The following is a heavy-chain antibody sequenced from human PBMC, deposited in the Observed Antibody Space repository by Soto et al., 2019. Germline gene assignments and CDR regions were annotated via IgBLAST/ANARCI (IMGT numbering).Heavy chain of an antibody. D-gene: IGHD5-12*01. CDR3: ARGIEMARIGWFDP. CDR1: GYRFTSFW. Sequence: LGESLKISCKGSGYRFTSFWIGWVRQMPGKGLEWLGIIYPGDADIRYTPSFQGQVTMSADKSISTAYLQWSSLKASDTAIYYCARGIEMARIGWFDPWGQGTLVTVS. V-gene: IGHV5-51*01. CDR2: IYPGDADI. J-gene: IGHJ5*02.